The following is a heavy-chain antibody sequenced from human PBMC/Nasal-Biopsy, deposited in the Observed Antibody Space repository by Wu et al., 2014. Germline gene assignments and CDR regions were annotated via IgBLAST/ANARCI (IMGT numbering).Heavy chain of an antibody. Sequence: LRLSCAASGFTVSSHDMSWVRQAPGKGLEWVSLIYTGGFTYYAESVEGRFTISRDNSKNTLYLQMNSLRAEDTAVYYCAKRPRGTVTSGYGVDVWGQGTTVTVSS. J-gene: IGHJ6*02. CDR3: AKRPRGTVTSGYGVDV. D-gene: IGHD4-17*01. V-gene: IGHV3-53*01. CDR1: GFTVSSHD. CDR2: IYTGGFT.